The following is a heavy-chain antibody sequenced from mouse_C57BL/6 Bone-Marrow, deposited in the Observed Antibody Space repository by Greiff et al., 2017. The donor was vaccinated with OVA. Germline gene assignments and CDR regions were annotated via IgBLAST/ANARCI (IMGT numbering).Heavy chain of an antibody. V-gene: IGHV1-55*01. CDR3: ARGGQLRLRGAY. D-gene: IGHD3-2*02. CDR1: GYTFTSYW. CDR2: IYPGSGST. Sequence: QVQLQQPGAELVKPGASVKMSCKASGYTFTSYWITWVKQRPGQGLEWIGDIYPGSGSTNYNVKFKSKATLTVDTSSSTAYMQLSSLTSEDSAVYYCARGGQLRLRGAYWGQGTLVTVSA. J-gene: IGHJ3*01.